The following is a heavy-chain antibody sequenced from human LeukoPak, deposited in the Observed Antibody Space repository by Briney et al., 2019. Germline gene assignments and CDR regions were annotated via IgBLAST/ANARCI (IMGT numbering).Heavy chain of an antibody. Sequence: SETLSLTCAVYGGSFSGYFWSWIRQPPGKGLEWIGEIIHSGSTHLNPSLKSRVTISVDTTKNQFSLNVSSVTAADTAVYYCARGQRYYYMDVWGKGNTVTVSS. D-gene: IGHD2-2*01. CDR1: GGSFSGYF. CDR2: IIHSGST. J-gene: IGHJ6*03. CDR3: ARGQRYYYMDV. V-gene: IGHV4-34*01.